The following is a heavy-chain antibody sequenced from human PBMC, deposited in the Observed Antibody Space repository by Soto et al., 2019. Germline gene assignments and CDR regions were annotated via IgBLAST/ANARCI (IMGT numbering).Heavy chain of an antibody. CDR3: AGLPRAAPYTYFDY. CDR1: GGSISSYY. J-gene: IGHJ4*02. Sequence: SETLSLTCTVSGGSISSYYWSWIRQPPGKGLEWIGYIHYSGSTNYNPSLKSRVTISVDTSKNQFSLKLSSVTAADTAVYYCAGLPRAAPYTYFDYWGQGTLVTVSS. CDR2: IHYSGST. V-gene: IGHV4-59*08. D-gene: IGHD6-6*01.